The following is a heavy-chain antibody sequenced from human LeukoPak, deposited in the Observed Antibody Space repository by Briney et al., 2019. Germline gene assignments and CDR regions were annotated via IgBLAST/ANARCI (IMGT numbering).Heavy chain of an antibody. J-gene: IGHJ6*03. CDR3: ARGLVQLVPPSGDYYYYMDV. V-gene: IGHV1-8*03. Sequence: GTSVKVSCKASGYTFTSYDINWVRQATGQGLEWMGWMNPNSGNTGYAQKFQGRVTITRNTSISTAYMELSSLRSEDTAVYYCARGLVQLVPPSGDYYYYMDVWGKGTTVTVSS. CDR1: GYTFTSYD. CDR2: MNPNSGNT. D-gene: IGHD6-6*01.